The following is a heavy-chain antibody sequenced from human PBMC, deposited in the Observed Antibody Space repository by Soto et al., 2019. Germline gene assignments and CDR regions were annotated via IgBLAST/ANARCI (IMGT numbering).Heavy chain of an antibody. CDR2: IYYSGST. D-gene: IGHD3-10*01. V-gene: IGHV4-31*03. Sequence: QVQLQESGPGLVKPSQTLSLTCTVSGGSISSGGYYWSWIRQHPGKGLGWIGYIYYSGSTYYNPSLKSRVTISVDTSKNQFSLKLSSVTAADTAVYYCARGTKTRYGSGILSCPTGMDVWGQGTTVTVSS. CDR1: GGSISSGGYY. J-gene: IGHJ6*02. CDR3: ARGTKTRYGSGILSCPTGMDV.